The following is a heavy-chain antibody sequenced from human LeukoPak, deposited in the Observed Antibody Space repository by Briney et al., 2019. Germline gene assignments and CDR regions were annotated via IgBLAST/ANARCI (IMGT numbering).Heavy chain of an antibody. CDR1: GGTFSSYA. CDR3: ARAPTTVTRKPSYYYYYYMDV. V-gene: IGHV1-69*13. J-gene: IGHJ6*03. Sequence: SVKVSCKASGGTFSSYAISWVRQAPGQGLEWMGGIILIFGTANYAQKFQGRVTITADESTSTAYMELSSLRSEDTAVYYCARAPTTVTRKPSYYYYYYMDVWGKGTTVTVSS. D-gene: IGHD4-11*01. CDR2: IILIFGTA.